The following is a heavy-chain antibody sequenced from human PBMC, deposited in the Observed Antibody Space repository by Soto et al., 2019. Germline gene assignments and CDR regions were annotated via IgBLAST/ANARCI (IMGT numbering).Heavy chain of an antibody. Sequence: QVQLQQWGAGLLKPSETLSLTCAVSGEPFTDHFCTWIRQAPGKGLEWIGEINHGGRTYFNPSLKSRVTLSVDTSKNQFSLVLVSLTATDTGVYYCARGRVTNYYYYGADVWGRGTTVTVSS. D-gene: IGHD2-8*01. CDR3: ARGRVTNYYYYGADV. V-gene: IGHV4-34*02. CDR2: INHGGRT. J-gene: IGHJ6*02. CDR1: GEPFTDHF.